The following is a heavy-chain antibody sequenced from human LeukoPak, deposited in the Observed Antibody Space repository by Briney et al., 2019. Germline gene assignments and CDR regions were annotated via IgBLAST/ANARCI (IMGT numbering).Heavy chain of an antibody. J-gene: IGHJ6*03. CDR3: ARGVNYGAGSYFFCFVYYYMDV. CDR1: GFTFSSYC. D-gene: IGHD3-10*01. Sequence: GGSLRLSCAASGFTFSSYCMHWVRQPPDKGLEWVAFIRHDGSNTYYADSVKGRLTISRDNATNSTYLQMNSHRAEDPAMYYCARGVNYGAGSYFFCFVYYYMDVWGKGATVTVSS. V-gene: IGHV3-30*02. CDR2: IRHDGSNT.